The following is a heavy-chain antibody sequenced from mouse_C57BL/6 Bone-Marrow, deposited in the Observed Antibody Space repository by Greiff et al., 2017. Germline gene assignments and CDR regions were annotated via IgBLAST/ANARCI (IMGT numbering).Heavy chain of an antibody. CDR1: GYTFTDYE. Sequence: VQVVESGAELVRPGASVTLSCKASGYTFTDYEMHWVKQTPVHGLEWIGAIDPETGGTAYNQKFKGKAILTADKSSSTAYMELRSLTSEDSAVYYCTRSRYYGAMDYWGQGTSVTVSS. V-gene: IGHV1-15*01. J-gene: IGHJ4*01. CDR3: TRSRYYGAMDY. D-gene: IGHD1-2*01. CDR2: IDPETGGT.